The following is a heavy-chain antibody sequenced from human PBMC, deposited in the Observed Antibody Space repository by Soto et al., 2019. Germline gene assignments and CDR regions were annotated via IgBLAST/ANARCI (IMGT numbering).Heavy chain of an antibody. D-gene: IGHD3-22*01. V-gene: IGHV3-11*01. CDR1: GFTFSDYY. J-gene: IGHJ4*02. Sequence: QVQLVESGGGLVKPGGSLRLSCAASGFTFSDYYMSWIRQAPGKGLEWVSYISSSGSTIYYADSVKGRFTISRDNAKNSMSLQMNCLRAEDAAVYYCVRSHLDYDSSGYPDSWGQGTLVTVSS. CDR3: VRSHLDYDSSGYPDS. CDR2: ISSSGSTI.